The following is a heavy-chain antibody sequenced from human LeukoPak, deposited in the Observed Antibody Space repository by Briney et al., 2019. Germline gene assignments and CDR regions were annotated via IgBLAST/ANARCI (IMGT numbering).Heavy chain of an antibody. J-gene: IGHJ4*02. CDR2: IYYSGST. D-gene: IGHD3-22*01. CDR3: ARVFKSRGGSGYSHFDY. V-gene: IGHV4-59*01. CDR1: GGSISSYY. Sequence: SETLSLTCTVSGGSISSYYWSWIRQPPGKGLEWIGYIYYSGSTYYNPSLKSRVTISVDTSKNQFSLKLSSVTAADTAVYYCARVFKSRGGSGYSHFDYWGQGTLVTVSS.